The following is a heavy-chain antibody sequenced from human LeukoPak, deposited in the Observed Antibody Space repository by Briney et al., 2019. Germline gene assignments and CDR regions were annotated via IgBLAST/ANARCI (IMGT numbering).Heavy chain of an antibody. CDR3: ARKGIAVAGASDAFDI. CDR1: GFTFGSYS. D-gene: IGHD6-19*01. V-gene: IGHV3-21*01. J-gene: IGHJ3*02. CDR2: ISSSSSYI. Sequence: GGSLRLSCAASGFTFGSYSMNWVRQAPGKGLEWVSSISSSSSYIYYADSVKGRFTISRDNAKNSLYLQMNSLRAEDTAVYYCARKGIAVAGASDAFDIWGQGTMVTVSS.